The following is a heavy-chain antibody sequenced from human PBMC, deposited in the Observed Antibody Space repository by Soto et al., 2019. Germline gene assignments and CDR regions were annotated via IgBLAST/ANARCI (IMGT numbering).Heavy chain of an antibody. J-gene: IGHJ4*02. CDR3: ARFDIVATALHY. D-gene: IGHD5-12*01. V-gene: IGHV1-18*01. CDR1: GYTFTSYG. CDR2: ISAYNGNT. Sequence: ASVKVSCKASGYTFTSYGIGWVRQAPGQGLEWMGWISAYNGNTNYAQKLQGRVTMTTDTSTSTAYMELRSLRSDDTAVYYCARFDIVATALHYWVQGTLVTVSS.